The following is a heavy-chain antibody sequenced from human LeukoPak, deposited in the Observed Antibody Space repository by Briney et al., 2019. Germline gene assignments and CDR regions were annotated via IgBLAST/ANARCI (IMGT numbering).Heavy chain of an antibody. V-gene: IGHV3-33*01. D-gene: IGHD3-10*01. CDR1: GFTFSSYG. CDR2: IWYDGSNK. CDR3: ARVADPFTGAYYFDY. J-gene: IGHJ4*02. Sequence: GGSLRLSCAASGFTFSSYGMHWVCQAPGKGLEWVAVIWYDGSNKYYADSVKGRFTISRDNSKNTLYLQMNSLGAEDTAVYYCARVADPFTGAYYFDYWGQGTLVTVSS.